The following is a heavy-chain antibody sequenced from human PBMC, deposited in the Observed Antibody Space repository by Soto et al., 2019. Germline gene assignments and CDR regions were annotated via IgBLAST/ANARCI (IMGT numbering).Heavy chain of an antibody. J-gene: IGHJ6*02. CDR1: GFTFSSYA. CDR2: ISYDGSNK. Sequence: QVQLVESGGGVVQPGRSLRLSCAPSGFTFSSYAMHWVRQAPGKGLEWVAVISYDGSNKYYADSVKGRFTISRDNSKNTLYLQMNSLRAEDTAVYYCARAPSYTAMSYYGMDVWGQGTTVTVSS. D-gene: IGHD5-18*01. V-gene: IGHV3-30-3*01. CDR3: ARAPSYTAMSYYGMDV.